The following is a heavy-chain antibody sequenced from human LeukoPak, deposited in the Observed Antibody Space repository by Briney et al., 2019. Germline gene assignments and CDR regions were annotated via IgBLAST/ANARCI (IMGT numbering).Heavy chain of an antibody. CDR1: GFAFNNFG. D-gene: IGHD6-19*01. Sequence: GRSLRLSCAASGFAFNNFGMHWVRQAPGKGLEWVAIIWYDGSNKHYADSVKGRFTISRDNSNNTLYLQMNSLRAEDTAVYYCGRGWSSGWYVVDYWGQGTLVTVSS. CDR2: IWYDGSNK. CDR3: GRGWSSGWYVVDY. V-gene: IGHV3-33*01. J-gene: IGHJ4*02.